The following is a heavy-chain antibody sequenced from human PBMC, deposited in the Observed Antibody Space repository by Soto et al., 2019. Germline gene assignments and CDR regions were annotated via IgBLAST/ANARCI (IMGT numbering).Heavy chain of an antibody. Sequence: QVQLVESGGGVVQPGRSLRLSCAASGFTFSSYGMHWVRQAPGKGLEWVAVISYDGSNKYYADSVKGRFTISRDNSKNTLYLQMNSLRAEDTAVYYCAKDRAYVWGRPSMYYYYYGMDVWGQGTTVTVSS. V-gene: IGHV3-30*18. D-gene: IGHD3-16*01. CDR2: ISYDGSNK. CDR3: AKDRAYVWGRPSMYYYYYGMDV. CDR1: GFTFSSYG. J-gene: IGHJ6*02.